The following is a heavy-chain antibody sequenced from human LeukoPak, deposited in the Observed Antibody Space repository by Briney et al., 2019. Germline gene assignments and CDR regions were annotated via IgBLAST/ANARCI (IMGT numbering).Heavy chain of an antibody. CDR2: IIPILGIA. D-gene: IGHD4-17*01. Sequence: SVKVSCKASGGTFSSYTISWVRQAPGQGLEWMGRIIPILGIANYAQKFQGRVTITADKSTSTAYMELSSLRSEDTAVYYCARVDGTTVTPYYHYGMDVWGQGTTVTVSS. J-gene: IGHJ6*02. CDR1: GGTFSSYT. CDR3: ARVDGTTVTPYYHYGMDV. V-gene: IGHV1-69*02.